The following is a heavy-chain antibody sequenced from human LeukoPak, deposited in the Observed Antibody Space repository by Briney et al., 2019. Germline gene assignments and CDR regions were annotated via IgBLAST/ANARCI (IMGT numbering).Heavy chain of an antibody. Sequence: ASVKVSCKASGYTFTDFYIHWVRQAPGQGLEWMGVISPSGGSTTYAQKFQGRVTITADESTSTAYMELSSLRSEDTAVYYCARGAGYSSSWSRNYYFDYWGQGTLVTVSS. D-gene: IGHD6-13*01. CDR1: GYTFTDFY. J-gene: IGHJ4*02. CDR3: ARGAGYSSSWSRNYYFDY. CDR2: ISPSGGST. V-gene: IGHV1-46*01.